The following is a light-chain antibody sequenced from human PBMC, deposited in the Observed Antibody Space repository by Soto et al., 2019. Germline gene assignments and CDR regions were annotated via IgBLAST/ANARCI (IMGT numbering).Light chain of an antibody. CDR2: GAS. Sequence: EIVMTQSPATLSVSPGERATLSCRASQSVGSNLAWYQQKPGQAPRLLIYGASTRATGIPARFSGSGSGTEFTLTISSLQSEDVAVYYCQQYNNWPNFGQGTKLEIK. V-gene: IGKV3-15*01. J-gene: IGKJ2*01. CDR3: QQYNNWPN. CDR1: QSVGSN.